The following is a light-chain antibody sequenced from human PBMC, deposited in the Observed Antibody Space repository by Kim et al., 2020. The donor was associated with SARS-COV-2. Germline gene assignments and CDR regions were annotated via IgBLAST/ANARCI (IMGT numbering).Light chain of an antibody. Sequence: ELTQPPSASGTPGQRVTISCSGSSSNIGSHYVYWYQQRPGTAPKLLIYRNNERPSGVPDRFSGSKSGTSASLAISGLRSEDEADYYCAAWDDSLSGWVFGGGTKLTVL. CDR2: RNN. V-gene: IGLV1-47*01. J-gene: IGLJ3*02. CDR3: AAWDDSLSGWV. CDR1: SSNIGSHY.